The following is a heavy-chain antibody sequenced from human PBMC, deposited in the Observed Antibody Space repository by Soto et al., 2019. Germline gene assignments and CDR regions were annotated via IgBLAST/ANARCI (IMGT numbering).Heavy chain of an antibody. Sequence: QVQLVQSGAEVKKPGSSVKVSCKASGGTFSSYAISWVRQAPGQGLEWMGGIIPIFGTANYAQKFQGRVTITADESTSTAYMELSSLRSEDTAVYYCARDRVYYYDSSGYYDYYYDGMDVWGQGPTVTVSS. CDR3: ARDRVYYYDSSGYYDYYYDGMDV. CDR2: IIPIFGTA. J-gene: IGHJ6*02. D-gene: IGHD3-22*01. CDR1: GGTFSSYA. V-gene: IGHV1-69*01.